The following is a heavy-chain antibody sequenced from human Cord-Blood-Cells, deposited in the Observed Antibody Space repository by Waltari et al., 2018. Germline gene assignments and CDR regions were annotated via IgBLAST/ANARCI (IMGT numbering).Heavy chain of an antibody. CDR1: GGSISSSSYY. J-gene: IGHJ4*02. CDR3: ARRSGYYTDY. D-gene: IGHD3-3*01. V-gene: IGHV4-39*01. Sequence: QLQLQESGPGLVKPSETLSLTCTVSGGSISSSSYYWGWIRQPPGKGLEWIGSIYYRGSTYDNPSLKSRVTISVDTSKNQFSLKLSSVTAADTAVYYCARRSGYYTDYWGQGTLVTVSS. CDR2: IYYRGST.